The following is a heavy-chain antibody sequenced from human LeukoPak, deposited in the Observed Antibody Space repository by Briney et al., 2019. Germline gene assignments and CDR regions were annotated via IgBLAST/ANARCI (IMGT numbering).Heavy chain of an antibody. CDR2: ISGSGGST. Sequence: PGGSLRLSCAASGFTFSSYGMSWVRQAPGKGLEWVSAISGSGGSTYYADSVKGRFTISRDNSKNTLYLQVNSLRAEDTAVYYCARVSRHYDILTGLNWFDSWGQGTLVTVSS. CDR1: GFTFSSYG. V-gene: IGHV3-23*01. D-gene: IGHD3-9*01. CDR3: ARVSRHYDILTGLNWFDS. J-gene: IGHJ5*01.